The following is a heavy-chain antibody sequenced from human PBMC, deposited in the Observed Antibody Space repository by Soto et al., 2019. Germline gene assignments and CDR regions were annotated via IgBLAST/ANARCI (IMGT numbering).Heavy chain of an antibody. Sequence: SETLSLTGTVSGGSISSYYWSWIRQPPGKGLEWIGYIYYSGSTNYNPSLKSRVTISVDTSKNQFSLKLSSVTAADTAVYYCARGMTTVTGYYYGMDVWGQGTTVTVSS. J-gene: IGHJ6*02. CDR3: ARGMTTVTGYYYGMDV. CDR2: IYYSGST. D-gene: IGHD4-17*01. CDR1: GGSISSYY. V-gene: IGHV4-59*01.